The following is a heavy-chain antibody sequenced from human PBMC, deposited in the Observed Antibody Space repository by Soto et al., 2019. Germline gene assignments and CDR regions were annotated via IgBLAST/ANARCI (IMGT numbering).Heavy chain of an antibody. CDR2: ISHTGTT. Sequence: SETLSLTCLVSGFPISSPYSWGWIRQPPGKGLEWIGSISHTGTTSYSPSLTSRVSISVDTSKNQVSLKLTSVTAADTAVYFCARVTMVIRDSDHFGVDVWGHGTPVTV. CDR1: GFPISSPYS. J-gene: IGHJ6*02. CDR3: ARVTMVIRDSDHFGVDV. V-gene: IGHV4-38-2*02. D-gene: IGHD4-17*01.